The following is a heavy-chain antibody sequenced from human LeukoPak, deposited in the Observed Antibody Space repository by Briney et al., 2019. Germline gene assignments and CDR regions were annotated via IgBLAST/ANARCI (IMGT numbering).Heavy chain of an antibody. V-gene: IGHV1-18*01. CDR3: ATSTYYDFWSGYYPH. CDR1: GYTFTSYG. CDR2: ISAYNGNT. J-gene: IGHJ4*02. Sequence: ASVKVSCKASGYTFTSYGISWVRQAPGQGLEWMGWISAYNGNTNYAQKLQGRVTMTTDTSTSTVYMELSSLRSEDTAVYYCATSTYYDFWSGYYPHWGQGTLVTVSS. D-gene: IGHD3-3*01.